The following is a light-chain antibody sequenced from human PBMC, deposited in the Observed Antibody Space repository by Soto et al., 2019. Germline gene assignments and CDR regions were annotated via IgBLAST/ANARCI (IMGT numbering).Light chain of an antibody. CDR1: QSISSY. Sequence: DIQITQSPSSLSASVGDRVTITCRASQSISSYLNWYQQKPGKAPKLLIYAASSLQSGVPSRFSGSGSGTDLTLTISSLQPEDFATYYCQQSYSTFYTFGQGTKVDI. J-gene: IGKJ2*01. V-gene: IGKV1-39*01. CDR2: AAS. CDR3: QQSYSTFYT.